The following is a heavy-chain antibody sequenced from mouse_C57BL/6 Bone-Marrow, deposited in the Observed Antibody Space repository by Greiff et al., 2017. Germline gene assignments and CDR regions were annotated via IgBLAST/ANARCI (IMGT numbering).Heavy chain of an antibody. CDR3: ASGREYFDV. CDR1: GFTFSDYG. D-gene: IGHD1-1*01. J-gene: IGHJ1*03. CDR2: ISSGSSTI. Sequence: DVKLVESGGGLVKPGGSLKLSCAASGFTFSDYGMHWVRQAPEKGLEWVAYISSGSSTIYYADTVKGRFTISRDNAKNTLFLQMTSLRSEDTAMYYCASGREYFDVWGTGTTVTVSS. V-gene: IGHV5-17*01.